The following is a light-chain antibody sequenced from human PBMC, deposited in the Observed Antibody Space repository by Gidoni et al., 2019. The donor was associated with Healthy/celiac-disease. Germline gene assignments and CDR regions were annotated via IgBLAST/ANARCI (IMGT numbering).Light chain of an antibody. J-gene: IGLJ3*02. CDR1: SANIGAGYD. CDR2: GNS. Sequence: QSVLTQPPSVSGAPGQRVPIPCTGSSANIGAGYDVHWYQQRPGTAPKLLIYGNSNRPSVVPDRFSGANSGTAASLAITGLQAEDEADYYCQTYDSSLSGSRVFGGGTKLTV. V-gene: IGLV1-40*01. CDR3: QTYDSSLSGSRV.